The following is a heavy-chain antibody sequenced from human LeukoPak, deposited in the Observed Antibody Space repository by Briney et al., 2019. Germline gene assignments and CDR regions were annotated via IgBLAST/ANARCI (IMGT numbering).Heavy chain of an antibody. Sequence: ASVKVSCKASGYTFTSYTIHWVRQAPGQRLEWMGWINAGNGNTKYSQEFQDRVTITRDTSASTAYMELSSLRSEAMAVYYCARAKYETRIWPKSRYDYYHYMDVWGKGTTVTVSS. J-gene: IGHJ6*03. CDR2: INAGNGNT. CDR3: ARAKYETRIWPKSRYDYYHYMDV. D-gene: IGHD3-3*01. V-gene: IGHV1-3*03. CDR1: GYTFTSYT.